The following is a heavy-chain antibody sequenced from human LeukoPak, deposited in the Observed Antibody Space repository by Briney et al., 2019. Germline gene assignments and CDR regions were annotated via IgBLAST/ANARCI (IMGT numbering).Heavy chain of an antibody. J-gene: IGHJ6*02. CDR2: INTDGSST. CDR1: GFTFSSYW. V-gene: IGHV3-74*01. CDR3: ARTPPVRSRSNYYYYGMDV. Sequence: GGSLRLSCAASGFTFSSYWMHWVRQAPGKGLVWVSRINTDGSSTSYADSVKGRFTISRDNAKNSLYLQMNSLRAEDTAVYYCARTPPVRSRSNYYYYGMDVWGQGTTVTVSS. D-gene: IGHD1-26*01.